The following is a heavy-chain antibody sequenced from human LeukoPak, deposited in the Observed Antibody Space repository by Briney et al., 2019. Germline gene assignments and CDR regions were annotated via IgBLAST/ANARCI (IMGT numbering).Heavy chain of an antibody. CDR3: AKEGLLRFLEWLWGYFDY. V-gene: IGHV3-23*01. CDR2: ISGSGGST. Sequence: GGSLRLXCAASEFTFSSYAMSWVRQAPGKGLEWVSAISGSGGSTYYADSVKGRFTISRDNSKNTLYLQMNSLRAEDTAVYYCAKEGLLRFLEWLWGYFDYWGQGTLVTVSS. D-gene: IGHD3-3*01. CDR1: EFTFSSYA. J-gene: IGHJ4*02.